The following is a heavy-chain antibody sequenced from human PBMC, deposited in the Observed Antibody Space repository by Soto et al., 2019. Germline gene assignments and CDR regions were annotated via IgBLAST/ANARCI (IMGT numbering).Heavy chain of an antibody. V-gene: IGHV3-33*01. Sequence: PGGSLRLSCAASGFTFSSYGMHWVRQAPGKGLEWVAVIWYDGSNKYYADSVKGRFTISRDNSKNTLYLQMNSLRAEDTAVYYCARDRKITPFDYWGQGTLVTVSS. J-gene: IGHJ4*02. CDR1: GFTFSSYG. D-gene: IGHD3-10*01. CDR2: IWYDGSNK. CDR3: ARDRKITPFDY.